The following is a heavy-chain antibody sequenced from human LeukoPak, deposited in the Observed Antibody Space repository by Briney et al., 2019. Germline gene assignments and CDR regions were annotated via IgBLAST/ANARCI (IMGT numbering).Heavy chain of an antibody. V-gene: IGHV3-9*01. Sequence: GGSLRLSCAASGFAFDDYAMHWVRQAPGKGLEWVSGISWNSGSIGYADSVKGRFTISRDNAKNSLYLQMNSLRAEDTALYYCAKLDVTTVTQKDYWGQGTLVTVSS. CDR2: ISWNSGSI. CDR1: GFAFDDYA. CDR3: AKLDVTTVTQKDY. J-gene: IGHJ4*02. D-gene: IGHD4-17*01.